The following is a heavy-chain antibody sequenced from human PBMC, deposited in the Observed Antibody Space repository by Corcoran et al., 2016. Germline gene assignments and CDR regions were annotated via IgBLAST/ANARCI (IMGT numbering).Heavy chain of an antibody. D-gene: IGHD3-22*01. Sequence: QMQLVQSGAEVKKPGASVKVSCKASGYTFTSYDINWVRQATGQGIEWMGWMNPNSGNTGYAQKFQGRVTMTRNTSRSKAYMELSSLRSEDTAVYYCARGSVYYYDSSGYSTGGMDVWGQGTTVTVSS. CDR2: MNPNSGNT. CDR3: ARGSVYYYDSSGYSTGGMDV. CDR1: GYTFTSYD. V-gene: IGHV1-8*01. J-gene: IGHJ6*02.